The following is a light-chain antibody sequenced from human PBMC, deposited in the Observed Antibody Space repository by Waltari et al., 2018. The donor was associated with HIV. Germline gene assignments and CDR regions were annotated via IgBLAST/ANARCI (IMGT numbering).Light chain of an antibody. CDR3: ATWDSSLNALL. Sequence: QSVLTQPPSVSATPGQRVTISCSGRTSNIGSNLVSWYQHIPGTAPKLLIYDDTERPSGIPDRFSGSRSGTSATLGITGLQTGDEADYYCATWDSSLNALLFGGGTKLTAL. CDR2: DDT. CDR1: TSNIGSNL. J-gene: IGLJ2*01. V-gene: IGLV1-51*01.